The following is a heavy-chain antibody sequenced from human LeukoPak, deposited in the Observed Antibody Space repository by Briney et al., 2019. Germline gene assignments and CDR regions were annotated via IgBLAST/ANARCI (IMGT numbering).Heavy chain of an antibody. J-gene: IGHJ4*02. CDR2: IYYSGST. V-gene: IGHV4-39*07. CDR1: GGSISSYS. CDR3: ARSGRLYGSYDY. D-gene: IGHD4-17*01. Sequence: SETLSLTCTVSGGSISSYSWGWIRQPPGKGLEWIGSIYYSGSTYYNPFLKSRVTISVDTSKNQFSLKLSSVAAADTAVYYCARSGRLYGSYDYWGQGTLVTVSS.